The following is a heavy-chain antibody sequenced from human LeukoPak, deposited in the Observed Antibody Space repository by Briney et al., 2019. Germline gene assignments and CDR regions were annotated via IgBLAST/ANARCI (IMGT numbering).Heavy chain of an antibody. J-gene: IGHJ6*02. CDR3: AKRDGYNYYYYGMDV. CDR1: GFTFSSYA. Sequence: PGGSLRLSCAASGFTFSSYAMHWVRQAPGKGLEWVAVISYDGSNKYYADSVKGRFTISRDNSKNTLYLQMNSLRAEDTAVYYCAKRDGYNYYYYGMDVWGQGTTVTVSS. CDR2: ISYDGSNK. V-gene: IGHV3-30-3*02. D-gene: IGHD5-12*01.